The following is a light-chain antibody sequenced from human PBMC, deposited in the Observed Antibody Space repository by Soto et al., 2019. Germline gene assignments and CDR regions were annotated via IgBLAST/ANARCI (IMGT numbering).Light chain of an antibody. V-gene: IGKV1-39*01. J-gene: IGKJ2*01. CDR3: QQSYSTPPYT. CDR1: QSISSY. CDR2: AAS. Sequence: DIQMTQSPSSLSASAGDRVTITCRASQSISSYLNWYQQKPGKAPKLLIYAASSLQSGVPSRFSGSGSGTDFTLTISSLQPEDFATYYCQQSYSTPPYTFGQGTKVDIK.